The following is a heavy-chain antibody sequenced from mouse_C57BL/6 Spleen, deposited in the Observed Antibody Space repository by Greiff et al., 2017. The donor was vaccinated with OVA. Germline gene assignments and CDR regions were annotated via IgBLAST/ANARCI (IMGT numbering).Heavy chain of an antibody. CDR2: IHPNSGST. D-gene: IGHD1-1*01. CDR3: AREGYYYGSSFDY. CDR1: GYTFTSYW. V-gene: IGHV1-64*01. Sequence: QVQLQQPGAELVKPGASVKLSCKASGYTFTSYWMHWVKQRPGQGLEWIGMIHPNSGSTNYNEKFKSKATLTVDKSSSTAYMQLSSLTSEDSAVDYCAREGYYYGSSFDYWGQGTTLTVSS. J-gene: IGHJ2*01.